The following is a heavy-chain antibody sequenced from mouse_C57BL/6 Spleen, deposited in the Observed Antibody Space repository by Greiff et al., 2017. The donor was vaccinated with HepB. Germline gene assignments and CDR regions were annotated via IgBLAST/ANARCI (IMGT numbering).Heavy chain of an antibody. D-gene: IGHD1-1*01. J-gene: IGHJ4*01. CDR1: GYTFTSYW. CDR3: ARWVTTVVSYAMDY. Sequence: VQLQQPGAELVRPGSSVKLSCKASGYTFTSYWMHWVKQRPIQGLEWIGNIDPSDSETHYNQKFKDKATLTVDKSSSTAYMQLSSLTSEDSAVYYCARWVTTVVSYAMDYWGQGTSVTVSS. V-gene: IGHV1-52*01. CDR2: IDPSDSET.